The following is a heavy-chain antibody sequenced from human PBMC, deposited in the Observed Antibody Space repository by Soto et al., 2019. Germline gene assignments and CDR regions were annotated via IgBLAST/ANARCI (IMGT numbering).Heavy chain of an antibody. D-gene: IGHD6-13*01. CDR2: IIPIFGTA. CDR1: GGTFSSYA. Sequence: SVKVSCKASGGTFSSYAISWVRQAPGQGLEWMGGIIPIFGTANYAQKFQGRVTITADKSTSTAYMELSSLRSEDTAVYYCAITSSSWAYNWFDPWGQGTLVTVSS. CDR3: AITSSSWAYNWFDP. J-gene: IGHJ5*02. V-gene: IGHV1-69*06.